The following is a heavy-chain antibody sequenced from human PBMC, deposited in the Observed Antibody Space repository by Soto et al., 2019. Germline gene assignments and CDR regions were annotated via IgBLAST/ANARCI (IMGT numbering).Heavy chain of an antibody. CDR1: GGSISSGGYY. D-gene: IGHD2-15*01. J-gene: IGHJ6*02. CDR3: ARHQYCSGGSCYSPSYYGMDV. V-gene: IGHV4-31*03. CDR2: IYYSGST. Sequence: QVQLQESGPGLVKPSQTLSLTCTVSGGSISSGGYYWSWIRQHPGKGLEWIGYIYYSGSTYYNPSLKSRFTISVDTSKNPFSLKLSSVTAADTAVYYCARHQYCSGGSCYSPSYYGMDVWGQGTTVTVSS.